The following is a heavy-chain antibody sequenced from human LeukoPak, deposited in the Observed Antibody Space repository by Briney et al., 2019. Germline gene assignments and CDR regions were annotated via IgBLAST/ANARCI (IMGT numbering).Heavy chain of an antibody. J-gene: IGHJ4*02. V-gene: IGHV4-31*01. D-gene: IGHD3-10*01. CDR2: ISYSGST. CDR1: GVSISSGAYY. CDR3: ARDKGWGSGLDY. Sequence: SQTLSLTCTVSGVSISSGAYYWTWVRQHPGKGLERIGYISYSGSTYYNPSLKSQVTMSLDTSKNQFSLKLSSVTAADTAVYYCARDKGWGSGLDYWGQGTLVTVSS.